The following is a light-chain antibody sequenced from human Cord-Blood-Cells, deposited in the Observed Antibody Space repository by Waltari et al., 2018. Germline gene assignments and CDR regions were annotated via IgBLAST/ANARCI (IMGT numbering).Light chain of an antibody. CDR2: VSS. Sequence: EIVFTPSPATLSLSPGERANLSCRASQSVSSYLAWYQRKPGQAPRLLIYVSSNRATGIPARFSGSGSGTDFTLTISSLEPEDFAVYYCQQRSNWLTFGGGTKVEIK. CDR3: QQRSNWLT. V-gene: IGKV3-11*01. CDR1: QSVSSY. J-gene: IGKJ4*01.